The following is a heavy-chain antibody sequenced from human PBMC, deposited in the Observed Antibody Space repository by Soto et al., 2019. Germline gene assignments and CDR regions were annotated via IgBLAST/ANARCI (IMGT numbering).Heavy chain of an antibody. CDR2: IYHSGST. CDR1: GGSISSGGYS. V-gene: IGHV4-30-2*02. Sequence: PSETLSLTCAVSGGSISSGGYSWSWIRQPPGKGLEWIGYIYHSGSTYYNPSLKSRVTIPVDRSKNQFSLKLSSVTAADTAVYYCVRTLTSGRQDSWGQGTQVTVSS. CDR3: VRTLTSGRQDS. J-gene: IGHJ5*01. D-gene: IGHD3-10*01.